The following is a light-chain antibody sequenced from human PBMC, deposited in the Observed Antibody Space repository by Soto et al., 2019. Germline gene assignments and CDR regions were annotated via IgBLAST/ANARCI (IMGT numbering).Light chain of an antibody. J-gene: IGLJ1*01. CDR1: SSDIGFYNY. V-gene: IGLV2-14*01. CDR3: ASFTATGTRV. CDR2: EDS. Sequence: QSVLTQPASVSGSPGQSITVSCTGTSSDIGFYNYVSWYQQHPGKAPKLIIYEDSNRPSEVSNRFSGSKSGNTASLTVPGLQAEDEADYYCASFTATGTRVFGTGTKGTVL.